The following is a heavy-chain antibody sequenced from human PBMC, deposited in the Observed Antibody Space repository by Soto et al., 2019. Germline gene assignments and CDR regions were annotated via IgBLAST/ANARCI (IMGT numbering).Heavy chain of an antibody. CDR2: IYPGDSDT. J-gene: IGHJ1*01. Sequence: GESLKISCKGSGYSFTSYWIGWVRQMPGKGLEWMGIIYPGDSDTRYSPSFQGQVTISADKSISTAYLQWSSLKASDTAMYYCARHALFGWYGTSQYFQHWGQGTLVTVSS. CDR1: GYSFTSYW. CDR3: ARHALFGWYGTSQYFQH. V-gene: IGHV5-51*01. D-gene: IGHD6-19*01.